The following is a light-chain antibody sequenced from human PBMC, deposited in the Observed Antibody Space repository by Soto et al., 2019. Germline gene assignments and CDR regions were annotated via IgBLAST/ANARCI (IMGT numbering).Light chain of an antibody. Sequence: VLTQPPSASGTPGQRVTISCSGSSSNIGSNTVNWYQQLPGTAPKLLIYSNNQRPSGVPDRFSGSKSGTSASLAISGLQSEDEADYYCAAWDDSLNGFYVFXTGTKVTVL. V-gene: IGLV1-44*01. CDR2: SNN. CDR1: SSNIGSNT. J-gene: IGLJ1*01. CDR3: AAWDDSLNGFYV.